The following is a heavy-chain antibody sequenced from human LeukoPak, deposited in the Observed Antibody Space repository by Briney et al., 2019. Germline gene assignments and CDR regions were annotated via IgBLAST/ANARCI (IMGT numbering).Heavy chain of an antibody. Sequence: SGPTLTCPTPTLTLTSTFCGFSRRTGGEGLDWIRQPPGKALECLALIYWDDDKRYSPSLKSRLTISKDTSKNQVVLTMTNRDPVDTATYYCARTVTPNQYYFDYWGQGTLVTVSS. V-gene: IGHV2-5*02. CDR1: GFSRRTGGEG. CDR3: ARTVTPNQYYFDY. CDR2: IYWDDDK. D-gene: IGHD4-17*01. J-gene: IGHJ4*02.